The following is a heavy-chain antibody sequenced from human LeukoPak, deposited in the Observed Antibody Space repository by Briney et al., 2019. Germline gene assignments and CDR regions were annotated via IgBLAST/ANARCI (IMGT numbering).Heavy chain of an antibody. CDR2: INPDDKST. Sequence: PGGSLRLSCAASGFTFSKYWLHWVRQPPGRGLVWLARINPDDKSTSYADSVKGRFTISIDDAKETLFLQMNSLTAEDTAVYYCLTVETPIDAFDIWGQGAMVTVSS. J-gene: IGHJ3*02. D-gene: IGHD4-23*01. CDR1: GFTFSKYW. V-gene: IGHV3-74*01. CDR3: LTVETPIDAFDI.